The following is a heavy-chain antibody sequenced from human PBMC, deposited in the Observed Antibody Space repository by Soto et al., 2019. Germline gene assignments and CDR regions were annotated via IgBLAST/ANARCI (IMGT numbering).Heavy chain of an antibody. D-gene: IGHD1-1*01. CDR2: ISASGDST. J-gene: IGHJ5*02. CDR1: GFNFNTHA. V-gene: IGHV3-23*01. CDR3: PKVNGEYRRYFDP. Sequence: GGSLRLSCIVSGFNFNTHAMSWVRQAPGKGLEWVSGISASGDSTYYTDSVKGRFTISRDNSKNTLFLQMNTLRAEDTAVYFCPKVNGEYRRYFDPWGQGTLVTVSS.